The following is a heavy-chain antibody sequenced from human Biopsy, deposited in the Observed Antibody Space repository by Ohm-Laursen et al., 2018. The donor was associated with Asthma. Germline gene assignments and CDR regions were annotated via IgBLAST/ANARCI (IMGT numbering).Heavy chain of an antibody. CDR1: GFTFSNYA. CDR2: ISFDGTNR. D-gene: IGHD1-26*01. J-gene: IGHJ4*02. CDR3: AKEVFPGWELRRGPDS. Sequence: SLRLSCAAVGFTFSNYAMHWVRQAPGKGLDWVAVISFDGTNRNYTDSVKGRFTISRDNSRNTLHLEMNSLRAEDTAVYFCAKEVFPGWELRRGPDSWGQGTLVTVSS. V-gene: IGHV3-30*18.